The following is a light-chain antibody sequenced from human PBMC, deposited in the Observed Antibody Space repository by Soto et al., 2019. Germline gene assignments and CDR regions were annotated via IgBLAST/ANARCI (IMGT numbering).Light chain of an antibody. CDR1: QSVSSTY. CDR2: GVS. J-gene: IGKJ1*01. CDR3: QQYGSSPWT. V-gene: IGKV3-20*01. Sequence: EVVLTQSPGTLSLSPGERVTLSCRASQSVSSTYLVWYQQKPGQAPRLLIYGVSSRATGIPDRFSGSGSGTDFTLTISRLEPEDFAVYYCQQYGSSPWTFGQGTKVEIK.